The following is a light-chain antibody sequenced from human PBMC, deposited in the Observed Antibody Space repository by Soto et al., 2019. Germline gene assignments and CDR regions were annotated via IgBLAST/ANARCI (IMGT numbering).Light chain of an antibody. J-gene: IGLJ1*01. CDR3: SSYTSSSTYV. V-gene: IGLV2-14*01. CDR2: DVS. Sequence: QSALAQPASVSGSPGQSITISCTGTSSDVGGYNYVSWCQQHPGKAPKLMIYDVSNRPSGVSNRFSGSKSGNTASLTISGLQAEDETDYYCSSYTSSSTYVFGTGTKVPVL. CDR1: SSDVGGYNY.